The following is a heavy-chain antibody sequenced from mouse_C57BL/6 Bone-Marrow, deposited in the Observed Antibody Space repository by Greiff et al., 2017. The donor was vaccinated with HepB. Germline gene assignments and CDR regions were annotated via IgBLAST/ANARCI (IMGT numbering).Heavy chain of an antibody. V-gene: IGHV6-3*01. CDR1: GFTFSNYW. J-gene: IGHJ3*01. D-gene: IGHD1-1*01. CDR2: IRLKSDNYAT. Sequence: EVKLMESGGGLVQPGGSMKLSCVASGFTFSNYWMNWVRQSPEKGLEWVAQIRLKSDNYATHYAESVKGRFTISRDDSKSSVYLQMNNLRAEDTGIYYCTGIYYYGSSTWFAYWGQGTLVTVSA. CDR3: TGIYYYGSSTWFAY.